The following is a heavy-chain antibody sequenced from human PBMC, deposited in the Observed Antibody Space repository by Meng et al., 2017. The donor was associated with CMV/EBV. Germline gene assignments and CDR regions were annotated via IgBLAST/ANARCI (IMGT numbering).Heavy chain of an antibody. CDR1: GFTFSSYS. D-gene: IGHD3-3*01. V-gene: IGHV3-21*01. Sequence: GESLKISCAASGFTFSSYSMNWVRQAPGKGLEWVSSISSSSSYIYYADSVKGRFTISRDNAKTSLYLQMNSLRAEDTAVYYCARDSRDYDFWSGRRRYYYYGMDVWGQGTTVTVSS. J-gene: IGHJ6*02. CDR3: ARDSRDYDFWSGRRRYYYYGMDV. CDR2: ISSSSSYI.